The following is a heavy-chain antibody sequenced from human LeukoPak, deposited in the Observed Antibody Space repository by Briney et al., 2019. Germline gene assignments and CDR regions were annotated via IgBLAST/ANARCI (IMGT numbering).Heavy chain of an antibody. Sequence: GGSLRLSCAASGFTFSSYEMNWVRQAPGKGLEWVSYISSNGSPIFYADSVKGRFTIPRDNAKNSLSLLMNSLRAEDTAVYYCARDGGSGILDWGQGTLVTVSS. CDR2: ISSNGSPI. CDR3: ARDGGSGILD. V-gene: IGHV3-48*03. CDR1: GFTFSSYE. D-gene: IGHD3-10*01. J-gene: IGHJ4*02.